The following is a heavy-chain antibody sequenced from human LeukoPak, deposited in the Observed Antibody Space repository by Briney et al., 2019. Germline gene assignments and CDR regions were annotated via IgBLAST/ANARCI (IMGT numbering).Heavy chain of an antibody. V-gene: IGHV3-7*04. CDR3: ARPRFTSGYDFPY. Sequence: GGALRLSCSASGFTFSHYWMYWVRQAPGKGLEWVASIKQDGSEKYYVDSVKGRFTTFRDNAKNSLHLQMNSLRVEDTAVYYCARPRFTSGYDFPYWGQGTLVSVST. D-gene: IGHD5-12*01. CDR1: GFTFSHYW. J-gene: IGHJ4*02. CDR2: IKQDGSEK.